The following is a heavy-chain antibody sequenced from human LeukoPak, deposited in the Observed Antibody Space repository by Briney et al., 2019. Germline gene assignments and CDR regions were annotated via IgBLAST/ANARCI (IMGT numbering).Heavy chain of an antibody. J-gene: IGHJ4*02. V-gene: IGHV4-38-2*02. Sequence: PSETLSLTCTVSGYSISSGYYWGWIRQPPGKGLEWIATISHSGSTYYNPSLKSQVTISVDTSKNQFSLKLSSVTAADTAVYYCARGYSSGWPYYFDYWGQGTLVTVSS. CDR3: ARGYSSGWPYYFDY. CDR1: GYSISSGYY. CDR2: ISHSGST. D-gene: IGHD6-19*01.